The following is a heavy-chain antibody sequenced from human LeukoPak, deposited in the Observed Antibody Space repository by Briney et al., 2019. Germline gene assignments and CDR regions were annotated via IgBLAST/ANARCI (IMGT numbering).Heavy chain of an antibody. CDR2: ISYDGRNK. CDR3: ARDSYGADY. CDR1: GFTFSNYA. V-gene: IGHV3-30*04. Sequence: GRSLRLSCAASGFTFSNYAMHWVRQAPDKGLEWVAVISYDGRNKYYADSVKGRFTISRDNSKNTLYVQMNTLRTDDTAVYYCARDSYGADYWGKGTLVTVSS. J-gene: IGHJ4*02. D-gene: IGHD4-17*01.